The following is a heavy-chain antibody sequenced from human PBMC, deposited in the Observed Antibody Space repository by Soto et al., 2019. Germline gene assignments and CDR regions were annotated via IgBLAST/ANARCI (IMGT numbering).Heavy chain of an antibody. V-gene: IGHV3-9*01. CDR2: ISWNSGSI. CDR3: AKDYSSSWYLAFDI. Sequence: EVQLVESGGGLVQPGRSLRLSCAASGFTFDDYAMHWVRQAPGKGLEWVSGISWNSGSIGYADSVKGRFTISRDNAKNSLYLQMNSLRAEDTALYYCAKDYSSSWYLAFDIWGQGTMVTVSS. J-gene: IGHJ3*02. CDR1: GFTFDDYA. D-gene: IGHD6-13*01.